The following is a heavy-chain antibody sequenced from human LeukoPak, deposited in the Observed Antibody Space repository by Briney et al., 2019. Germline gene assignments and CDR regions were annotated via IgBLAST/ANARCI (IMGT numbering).Heavy chain of an antibody. D-gene: IGHD3-22*01. CDR2: IGHNGST. Sequence: NPSETLSLTCAVYGGSFSDFNWTWIRQPPGKGLEWIGEIGHNGSTNYNPSLKGRVTILVDTSKNQFSLKLSSVTAADTAVYYCARVPEYYDSSGYYRTGYFDYWGQGTLVTVSS. CDR3: ARVPEYYDSSGYYRTGYFDY. V-gene: IGHV4-34*01. CDR1: GGSFSDFN. J-gene: IGHJ4*02.